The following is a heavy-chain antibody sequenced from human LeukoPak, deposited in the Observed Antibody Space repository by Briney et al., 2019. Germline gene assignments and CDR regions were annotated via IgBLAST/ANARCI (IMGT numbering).Heavy chain of an antibody. Sequence: PGGSLRLSCVASGLPIADFAMHWVRQAPGKGLEWVSLISGDGVSTFYADSVKGRFSISRDNSKNSLSLEMNSLRAEDTAVYYCARCSGGSTYHSDDYWGQGTLVTVSS. CDR1: GLPIADFA. J-gene: IGHJ4*02. V-gene: IGHV3-43*02. CDR3: ARCSGGSTYHSDDY. D-gene: IGHD2-15*01. CDR2: ISGDGVST.